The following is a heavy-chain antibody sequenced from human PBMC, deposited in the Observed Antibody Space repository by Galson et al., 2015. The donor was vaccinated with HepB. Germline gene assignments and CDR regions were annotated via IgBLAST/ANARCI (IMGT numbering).Heavy chain of an antibody. Sequence: LRLSCAASGFTFRNFGMHWVRQAPGKGLEWLAGIWADGTKKFHTDSLNGRFTISRDNAKGTLYLQMDTLRVEDTAVYYCTRDGSGNTPFSYFDYWGQGILVTVSS. CDR3: TRDGSGNTPFSYFDY. J-gene: IGHJ4*02. D-gene: IGHD5-18*01. CDR1: GFTFRNFG. V-gene: IGHV3-33*01. CDR2: IWADGTKK.